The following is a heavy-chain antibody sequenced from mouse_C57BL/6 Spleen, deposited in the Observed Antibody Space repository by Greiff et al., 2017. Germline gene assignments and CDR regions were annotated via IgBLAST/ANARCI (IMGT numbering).Heavy chain of an antibody. CDR1: GYAFTNYL. J-gene: IGHJ1*03. Sequence: FQLQQSGAELVRPGTSVKVSCKASGYAFTNYLIEWVKQRPGQGLEWIGVINPGSGGTNYNEKFKGKATLTADKSASTAYMQLSSLTSEDSAVYFCARDGSSFWYFDVWGTGTTVTVSS. CDR2: INPGSGGT. D-gene: IGHD1-1*01. CDR3: ARDGSSFWYFDV. V-gene: IGHV1-54*01.